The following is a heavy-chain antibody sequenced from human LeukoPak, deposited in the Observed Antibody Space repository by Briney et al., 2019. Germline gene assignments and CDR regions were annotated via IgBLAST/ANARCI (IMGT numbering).Heavy chain of an antibody. CDR3: ARDLYSSSWYLPPYYMDV. CDR1: GFTFSSYS. Sequence: GGSLRLSCAASGFTFSSYSMNWVRQAPGKGLEWVSSISSSSSYIYYADSVKGRFTISRDNAKNSLYLQMNSLRAEDTAVYYCARDLYSSSWYLPPYYMDVWGKGTTVTVSS. J-gene: IGHJ6*03. CDR2: ISSSSSYI. V-gene: IGHV3-21*01. D-gene: IGHD6-13*01.